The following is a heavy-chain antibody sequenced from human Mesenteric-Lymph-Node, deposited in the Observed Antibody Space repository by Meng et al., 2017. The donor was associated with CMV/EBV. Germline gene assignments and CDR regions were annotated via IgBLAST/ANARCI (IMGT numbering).Heavy chain of an antibody. J-gene: IGHJ4*02. CDR3: ARGVTSVPSTDVGWEFAY. V-gene: IGHV4-34*01. CDR2: INRGSSV. D-gene: IGHD1-1*01. CDR1: GGSFSDYY. Sequence: SETLSLTCAVSGGSFSDYYWSWIRQPPGKGLEWIGEINRGSSVKYNPSLKSRVTISVGTDKNQFSLKLASLTGADTAVYYCARGVTSVPSTDVGWEFAYWGQGTLVTVSS.